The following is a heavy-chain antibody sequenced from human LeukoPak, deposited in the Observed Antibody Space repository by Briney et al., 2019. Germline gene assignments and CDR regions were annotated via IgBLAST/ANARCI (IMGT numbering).Heavy chain of an antibody. Sequence: ASVKVSCKASGYTFTCYYMHWVRQAPGQGLEWMGWINPNSGSTNYAQKFQGRVTMTRDTSISTAYMELRRLRSDDTAVYYCARDDNAPDAFDIWGQGTMVTVSS. CDR3: ARDDNAPDAFDI. CDR1: GYTFTCYY. V-gene: IGHV1-2*02. CDR2: INPNSGST. J-gene: IGHJ3*02. D-gene: IGHD1-14*01.